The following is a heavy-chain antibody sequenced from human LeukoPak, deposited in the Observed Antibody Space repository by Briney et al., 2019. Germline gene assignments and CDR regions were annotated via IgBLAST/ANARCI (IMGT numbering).Heavy chain of an antibody. J-gene: IGHJ4*02. V-gene: IGHV3-21*01. Sequence: GGSLRLSCAASGFSLSSYSMNWVRQAPGKGLEWVSSISSSSSYIYYADSVKGRFTISRDNAKNSLYLQMNSLRAEDTAVYYCARDCSGGTCYLGVLDYWGQGIRVTVSS. CDR3: ARDCSGGTCYLGVLDY. CDR2: ISSSSSYI. D-gene: IGHD2-15*01. CDR1: GFSLSSYS.